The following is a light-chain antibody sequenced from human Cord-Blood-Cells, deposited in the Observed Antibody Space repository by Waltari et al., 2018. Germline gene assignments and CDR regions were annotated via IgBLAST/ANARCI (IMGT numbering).Light chain of an antibody. J-gene: IGKJ4*01. V-gene: IGKV1-5*01. CDR3: QQYNSYSPP. CDR2: DAS. Sequence: DIQMTQSPSTLSASVGDRVTITCRASQSISSWLAWYQQKPGKAPKLLIYDASSLESGVPSRCSGSGSGTEFTLTISSLQPDDFATYYCQQYNSYSPPFGGGTKVEIK. CDR1: QSISSW.